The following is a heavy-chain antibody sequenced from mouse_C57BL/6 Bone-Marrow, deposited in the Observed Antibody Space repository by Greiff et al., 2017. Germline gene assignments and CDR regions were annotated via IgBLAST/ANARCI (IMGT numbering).Heavy chain of an antibody. CDR3: TREIAY. V-gene: IGHV1-5*01. J-gene: IGHJ3*01. CDR1: GYTFTSYW. Sequence: VQLQQSGTVLARPGASVKMSCKTSGYTFTSYWMHWVKQRPGQGLEWIGAIYPGNSDTSYNQKFKGKAKLTAVTSASTAYMELSSLTNDDSAVYYCTREIAYWGQGTLVTVSA. CDR2: IYPGNSDT.